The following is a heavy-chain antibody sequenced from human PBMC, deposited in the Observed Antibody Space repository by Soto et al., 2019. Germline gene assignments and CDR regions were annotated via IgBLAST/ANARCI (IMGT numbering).Heavy chain of an antibody. CDR1: GDSVSSTSAA. J-gene: IGHJ5*02. CDR3: ARVTTYYYDSSGYYFDWFDP. V-gene: IGHV6-1*01. Sequence: PSQTLSLTCAISGDSVSSTSAAWNWIRQSPSRGLEWLGRTYYRSKWYNDYAVSVKSRITINPDTSKNQFSLQLNSVTPEDTAVYYCARVTTYYYDSSGYYFDWFDPWGQGTLVTVSS. D-gene: IGHD3-22*01. CDR2: TYYRSKWYN.